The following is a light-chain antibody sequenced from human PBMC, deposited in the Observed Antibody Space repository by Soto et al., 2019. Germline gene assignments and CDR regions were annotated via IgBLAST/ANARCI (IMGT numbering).Light chain of an antibody. Sequence: DIQLPKSQSSVSASLGDRVTSPCRASQGISTWLAWYQQKPGKDPKILIYGASSLQSGVPSRFSGSGSGTDFNLTISKLQTEEFATYDGQQENSFTITFGPGTRLDIK. V-gene: IGKV1D-12*01. CDR1: QGISTW. CDR2: GAS. CDR3: QQENSFTIT. J-gene: IGKJ5*01.